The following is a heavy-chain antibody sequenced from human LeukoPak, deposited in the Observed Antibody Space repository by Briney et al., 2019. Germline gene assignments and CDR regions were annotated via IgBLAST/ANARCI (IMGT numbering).Heavy chain of an antibody. V-gene: IGHV3-30*04. CDR2: ISYDGSSK. Sequence: PGGSLRLSCAASGFTFSTYAMHWVRQAPGKGLEWVAVISYDGSSKYYADSVKGRFTISRDNSKNTLYLQMNSLRAEDTAVYYCAKGENYYDSIGGAFDIWGQGTMVTVSS. D-gene: IGHD3-22*01. CDR1: GFTFSTYA. J-gene: IGHJ3*02. CDR3: AKGENYYDSIGGAFDI.